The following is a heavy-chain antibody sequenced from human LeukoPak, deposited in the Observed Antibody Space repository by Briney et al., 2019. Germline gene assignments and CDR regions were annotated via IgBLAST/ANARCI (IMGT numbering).Heavy chain of an antibody. CDR3: ARAEGYYDSSGNDAFDI. CDR1: GFTFSSYG. Sequence: GRSLRLPCAASGFTFSSYGMHWVRQAPGKGLEWVAVIWYDGSNKYYADSVKGRFTISRGNSKNTLYLQMNSLRAEDTAVYYCARAEGYYDSSGNDAFDIWGQGTMVTVSS. D-gene: IGHD3-22*01. J-gene: IGHJ3*02. CDR2: IWYDGSNK. V-gene: IGHV3-33*01.